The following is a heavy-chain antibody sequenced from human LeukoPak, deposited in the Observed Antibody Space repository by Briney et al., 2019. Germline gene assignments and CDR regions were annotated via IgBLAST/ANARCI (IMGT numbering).Heavy chain of an antibody. CDR3: AKDDGYSYGTVYYYYMDV. CDR2: TSFDESIK. V-gene: IGHV3-30*04. CDR1: EFTFSSYA. Sequence: TGGSLRLSCTDSEFTFSSYAMHWVRQAPGKGLEWVAVTSFDESIKYYADSVKGRFTISRDNSKNTLYLQMNSLRAEDTAVYYCAKDDGYSYGTVYYYYMDVWGKGTTVTVSS. D-gene: IGHD5-18*01. J-gene: IGHJ6*03.